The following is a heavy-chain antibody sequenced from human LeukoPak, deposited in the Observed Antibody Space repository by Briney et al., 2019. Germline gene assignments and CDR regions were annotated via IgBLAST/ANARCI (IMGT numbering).Heavy chain of an antibody. V-gene: IGHV1-18*01. CDR3: ARDLTVDYYGSGNRPWYPDY. CDR2: ISAYNGNT. Sequence: ASVKVSCKASGYTFTSYGISGVRQAPGQGLEWMGWISAYNGNTNYAQKLQGRVTMTTDTSTSTAHMELRSLRSDDTAVYYCARDLTVDYYGSGNRPWYPDYWGQGTLVTVSS. D-gene: IGHD3-10*01. J-gene: IGHJ4*02. CDR1: GYTFTSYG.